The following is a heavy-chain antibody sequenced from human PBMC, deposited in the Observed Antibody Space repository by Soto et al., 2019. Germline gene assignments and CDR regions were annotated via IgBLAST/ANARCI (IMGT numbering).Heavy chain of an antibody. Sequence: SETLSLTCAVYGGSFSGYYWSWIRQPPGKGLEWIGEINHSGSTNYNPSLKSRVTISVDTSKNQFSLKLSSVTAADTAVYYCARSSSSYLFDPWGQGTLVTVSS. V-gene: IGHV4-34*01. CDR1: GGSFSGYY. CDR2: INHSGST. CDR3: ARSSSSYLFDP. D-gene: IGHD6-13*01. J-gene: IGHJ5*02.